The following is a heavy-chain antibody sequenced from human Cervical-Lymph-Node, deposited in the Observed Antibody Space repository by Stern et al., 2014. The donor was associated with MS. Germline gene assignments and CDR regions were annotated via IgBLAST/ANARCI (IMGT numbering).Heavy chain of an antibody. CDR1: GVSISSGFYY. CDR2: IYRSGST. D-gene: IGHD6-19*01. CDR3: ARDVAGEGRFDN. J-gene: IGHJ4*02. V-gene: IGHV4-31*03. Sequence: QDQLVESGPGLVKPSQTLSLTCSASGVSISSGFYYWTRIRQHPGKGLEWLGYIYRSGSTSYNPSLKSRLSISVDTSENQFSLKLSSVTAADTAVYYCARDVAGEGRFDNWGQGTLVTVSS.